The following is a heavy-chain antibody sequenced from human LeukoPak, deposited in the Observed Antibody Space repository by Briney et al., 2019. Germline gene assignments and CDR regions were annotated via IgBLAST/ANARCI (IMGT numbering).Heavy chain of an antibody. CDR2: ISSGSSYI. CDR3: ASHYGLDY. D-gene: IGHD4-17*01. J-gene: IGHJ4*02. Sequence: GGSLQLSCAASGFPFSNHNMNWVRQAPGKGLEWVSSISSGSSYIYYANSVKGRFTISRDNAKNSVYLQMNSLRAEDTAVYYCASHYGLDYWGQGTLVTVSS. CDR1: GFPFSNHN. V-gene: IGHV3-21*01.